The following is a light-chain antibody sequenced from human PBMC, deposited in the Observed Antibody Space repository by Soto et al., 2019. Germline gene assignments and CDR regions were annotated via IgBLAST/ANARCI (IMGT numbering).Light chain of an antibody. CDR2: GAS. V-gene: IGKV3-20*01. CDR1: QSVSSSY. Sequence: EIVLTQSPGTLSLSQGERATLSCRASQSVSSSYLAWYQQKPGQAPRLLIYGASSRATGSPDRFSGSGSGTDFTLTISRLEPEDFAVYYCQQYGSSLYTFGQGTKLEIK. CDR3: QQYGSSLYT. J-gene: IGKJ2*01.